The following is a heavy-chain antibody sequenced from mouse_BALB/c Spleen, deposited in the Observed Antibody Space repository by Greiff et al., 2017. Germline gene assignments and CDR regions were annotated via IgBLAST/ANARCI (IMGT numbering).Heavy chain of an antibody. D-gene: IGHD3-2*01. CDR1: GYAFSSYW. CDR3: ARGKTARASFAY. V-gene: IGHV1-80*01. J-gene: IGHJ3*01. Sequence: QVQLKQSGAELVRPGSSVKISCKASGYAFSSYWMNWVKQRPGQGLEWIGQIYPGDGDTNYNGKFKGKATLTADKSSSTAYMQLSSLTSEDSAVYFCARGKTARASFAYGGQGTLVTVAA. CDR2: IYPGDGDT.